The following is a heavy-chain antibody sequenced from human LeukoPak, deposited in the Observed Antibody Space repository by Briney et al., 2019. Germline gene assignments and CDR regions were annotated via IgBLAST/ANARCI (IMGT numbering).Heavy chain of an antibody. CDR1: GFTFSSYA. J-gene: IGHJ4*02. D-gene: IGHD6-13*01. CDR3: AKDRSSSFLPVDS. V-gene: IGHV3-23*01. Sequence: PGGSLRLSCAASGFTFSSYAMTWARQAPGKGLEWVSTITGSGDSTYYADSVKGRFTISRDNSKNTLYLQMNNLRADDTAVYYCAKDRSSSFLPVDSWGQGTLVTVSS. CDR2: ITGSGDST.